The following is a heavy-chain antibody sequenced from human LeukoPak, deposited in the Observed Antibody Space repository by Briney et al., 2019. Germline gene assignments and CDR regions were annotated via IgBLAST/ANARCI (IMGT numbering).Heavy chain of an antibody. CDR3: ARRAYSAAYWKHFDY. CDR1: GVSISSYH. Sequence: SETLSLTRTVSGVSISSYHWSWIRQPPGKGLEWIGSIYYHENTYYNSSLKSRVTISVDTSKNQFSLKLNSVTAADTAVYFCARRAYSAAYWKHFDYWGQGTLVTVSS. J-gene: IGHJ4*02. CDR2: IYYHENT. V-gene: IGHV4-59*05. D-gene: IGHD1-1*01.